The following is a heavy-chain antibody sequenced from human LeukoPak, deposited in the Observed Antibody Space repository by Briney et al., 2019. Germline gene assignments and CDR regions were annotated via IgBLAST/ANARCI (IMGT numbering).Heavy chain of an antibody. CDR2: IYYSGST. Sequence: TPSETLSLTCTVSGDSISSSSYYWGWIRQPPGKGLEWIGSIYYSGSTYYNPPLKSRVTISVDTSKNQFSLKLSSVTAADTAVYYCASLDGNAWWHYWGQGTLVTVSS. V-gene: IGHV4-39*01. CDR3: ASLDGNAWWHY. D-gene: IGHD2-15*01. J-gene: IGHJ4*02. CDR1: GDSISSSSYY.